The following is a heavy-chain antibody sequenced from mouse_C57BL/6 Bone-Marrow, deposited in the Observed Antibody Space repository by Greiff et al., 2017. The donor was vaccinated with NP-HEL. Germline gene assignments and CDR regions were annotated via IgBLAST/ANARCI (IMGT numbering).Heavy chain of an antibody. CDR3: ARDPNSYFDY. D-gene: IGHD4-1*01. CDR2: ISSGGSYT. CDR1: GFTFSSYG. V-gene: IGHV5-6*01. J-gene: IGHJ2*01. Sequence: EVQGVESGGDLVKPGGSLKLSCAASGFTFSSYGMSWVRQTPDKRLEWVATISSGGSYTYYPDSVKGRFTISRDNAKNTLYLQMSSLKSEDTAMYYCARDPNSYFDYWGQGTTLTVSS.